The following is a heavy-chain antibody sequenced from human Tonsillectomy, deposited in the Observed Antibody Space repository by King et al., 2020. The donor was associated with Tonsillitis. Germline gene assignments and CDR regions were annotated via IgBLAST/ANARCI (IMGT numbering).Heavy chain of an antibody. Sequence: EVQLVESGAEVKKPGESLRISCQGSGYSFSNYWISWVRQKPGKGLEWMGRIDPSDSYTKYSPSFQGHVTISADKSISTAYLQWGSLKASDTAMYYCAGRNRYDSHDSYYPGGWFDPWGQGTLVTVSS. CDR1: GYSFSNYW. CDR3: AGRNRYDSHDSYYPGGWFDP. J-gene: IGHJ5*02. CDR2: IDPSDSYT. D-gene: IGHD3-22*01. V-gene: IGHV5-10-1*01.